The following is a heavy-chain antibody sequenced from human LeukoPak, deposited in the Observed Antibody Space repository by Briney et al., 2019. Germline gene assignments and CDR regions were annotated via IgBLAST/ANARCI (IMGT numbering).Heavy chain of an antibody. V-gene: IGHV3-7*01. Sequence: GGSLRLSCGASGFDFNSYWMSWVRQAPGKGLEWVANIKQDGSEKYYVDSVKGRFTISRDNAKNSLYLQMNSLRAEDTAVYYCARGETRDFWSGYEVGFDYWGQGTLVTVSS. CDR1: GFDFNSYW. CDR2: IKQDGSEK. CDR3: ARGETRDFWSGYEVGFDY. J-gene: IGHJ4*02. D-gene: IGHD3-3*01.